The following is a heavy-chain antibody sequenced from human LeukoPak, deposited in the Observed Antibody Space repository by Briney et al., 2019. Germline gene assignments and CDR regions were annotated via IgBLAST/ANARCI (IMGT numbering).Heavy chain of an antibody. V-gene: IGHV3-30*18. CDR1: GFPFSSYW. Sequence: PGGSLRLSCAASGFPFSSYWMSWVRQAPGKGLEWVAVISYDGSNKYYADSVKGRFIISRDNAKKSVYLQMNSLGAADTAVYYCAKSGGSPADYWGQGTLVTVSS. CDR3: AKSGGSPADY. D-gene: IGHD3-10*01. CDR2: ISYDGSNK. J-gene: IGHJ4*02.